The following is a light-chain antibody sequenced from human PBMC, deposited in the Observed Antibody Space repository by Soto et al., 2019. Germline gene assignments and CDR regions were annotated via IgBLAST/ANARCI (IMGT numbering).Light chain of an antibody. CDR3: STWDDSLNAVV. CDR2: SNY. CDR1: SSNIGSSP. V-gene: IGLV1-44*01. Sequence: QSVLTQPPSASGTPGQRVTISCSGSSSNIGSSPVNWYQQLPGTAPKLLIYSNYQRPSGVPDRFSGSKSGTSASLAISGLQSGDEAHYYCSTWDDSLNAVVFGGGTKLTVL. J-gene: IGLJ2*01.